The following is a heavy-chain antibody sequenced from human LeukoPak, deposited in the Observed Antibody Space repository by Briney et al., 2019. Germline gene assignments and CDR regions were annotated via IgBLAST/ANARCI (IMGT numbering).Heavy chain of an antibody. CDR1: GGPISSYY. D-gene: IGHD2-2*01. CDR2: IYYSGST. J-gene: IGHJ3*02. V-gene: IGHV4-59*08. CDR3: ARRQYAENAFDI. Sequence: SETLSLTCTVSGGPISSYYWSWIRQPPGKGLEWIGYIYYSGSTNYNPSLKSRVTISVDTSKNQFSLKLSSVTAADTAVYYCARRQYAENAFDIWGQGTMVTVSS.